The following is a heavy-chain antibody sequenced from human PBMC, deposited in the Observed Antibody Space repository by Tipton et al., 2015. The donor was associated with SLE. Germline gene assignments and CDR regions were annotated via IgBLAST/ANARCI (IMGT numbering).Heavy chain of an antibody. J-gene: IGHJ4*02. Sequence: TLSLTCTVSDDSISNYYWSWIRQPPGKGLEWIGYIYYTGSTNSNPSLKSRVSISFDTSRNEFSLRLTSVTAADTAVYYCARDRVVQCLEEGGAYFDYWGQGTRVLVSP. CDR3: ARDRVVQCLEEGGAYFDY. CDR2: IYYTGST. D-gene: IGHD6-19*01. V-gene: IGHV4-59*12. CDR1: DDSISNYY.